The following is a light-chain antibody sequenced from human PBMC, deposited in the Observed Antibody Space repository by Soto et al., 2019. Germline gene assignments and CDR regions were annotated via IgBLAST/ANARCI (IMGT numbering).Light chain of an antibody. CDR2: AAS. CDR1: QSVTTS. CDR3: QQYGSSPPFT. J-gene: IGKJ3*01. Sequence: DIVLTQSPATLSLSPGERVTLSFRASQSVTTSLLWYQQKPGQAPRLLIYAASNRATGIPARFSGSGSGTDFTLTISRLEPEDFAVYYCQQYGSSPPFTFGPGTKVDI. V-gene: IGKV3-20*01.